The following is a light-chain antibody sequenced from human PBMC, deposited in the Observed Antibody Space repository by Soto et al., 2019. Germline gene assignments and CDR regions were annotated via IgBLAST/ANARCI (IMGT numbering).Light chain of an antibody. CDR1: QSISNN. J-gene: IGKJ5*01. V-gene: IGKV3-20*01. CDR3: QQHGTSPIT. Sequence: PGERASLSCGASQSISNNLAWHQQKPGQTPRLLVYGASNRATGIPDRFSGSGSGTDFTLTISRLEPDDFAVYYCQQHGTSPITFGQGTRLEIK. CDR2: GAS.